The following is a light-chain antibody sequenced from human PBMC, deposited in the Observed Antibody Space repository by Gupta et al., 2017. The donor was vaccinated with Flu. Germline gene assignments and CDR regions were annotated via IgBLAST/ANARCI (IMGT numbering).Light chain of an antibody. J-gene: IGKJ2*01. V-gene: IGKV2-30*01. CDR2: KVS. Sequence: VVTTQTPHSLPVTLGQPAPISCWSSQSLVYSDGNTYLNWFQQRPGQSPRRLIYKVSNRDSGVPDRFSRSGSGTYFTLKINRVEADFVGVYYCMQGTYWPYTFGQGTRLEI. CDR3: MQGTYWPYT. CDR1: QSLVYSDGNTY.